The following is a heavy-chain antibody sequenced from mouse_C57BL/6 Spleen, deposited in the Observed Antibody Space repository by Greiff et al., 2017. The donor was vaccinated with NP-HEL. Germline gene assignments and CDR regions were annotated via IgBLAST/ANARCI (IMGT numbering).Heavy chain of an antibody. CDR3: ASYGSSYVGYFDV. CDR2: IDPSDSYT. J-gene: IGHJ1*03. D-gene: IGHD1-1*01. CDR1: GYTFTSYW. Sequence: VQLQQPGAELVKPGASVKLSCKASGYTFTSYWMQWVKQRPGQGLEWIGEIDPSDSYTNYNQKFKGKATLTVDTSSSTAYMQLSSLTSEDSAVYYCASYGSSYVGYFDVWGTGTTVTVSS. V-gene: IGHV1-50*01.